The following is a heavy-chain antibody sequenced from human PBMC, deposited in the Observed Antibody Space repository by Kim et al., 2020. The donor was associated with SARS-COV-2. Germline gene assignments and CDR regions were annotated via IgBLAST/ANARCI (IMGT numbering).Heavy chain of an antibody. D-gene: IGHD1-7*01. Sequence: SLKSRVTISVDTSKNQFSLKLSSVTAADTAVYYCARHVLLAGTGSNWFDPWGQGTLVTVSS. V-gene: IGHV4-39*01. J-gene: IGHJ5*02. CDR3: ARHVLLAGTGSNWFDP.